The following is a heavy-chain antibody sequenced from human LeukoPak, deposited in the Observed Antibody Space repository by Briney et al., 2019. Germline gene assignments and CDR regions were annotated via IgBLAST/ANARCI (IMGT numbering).Heavy chain of an antibody. J-gene: IGHJ6*02. D-gene: IGHD2-21*01. CDR1: GYTFTGYY. V-gene: IGHV1-2*02. CDR3: ARVAPARYYDMDV. CDR2: INPNSGGT. Sequence: ASVKVSCKASGYTFTGYYMHWVRQAPGQGLEWMGWINPNSGGTNYAQKFQDRVTMTRDTSISTAYMELSRLRSDDTAVYYCARVAPARYYDMDVWGQGTTVTVSS.